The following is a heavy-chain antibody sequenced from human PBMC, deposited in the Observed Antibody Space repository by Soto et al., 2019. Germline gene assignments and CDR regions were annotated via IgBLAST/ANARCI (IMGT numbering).Heavy chain of an antibody. J-gene: IGHJ4*02. CDR1: EFTFSNYW. CDR3: ARARWYSSGWYYDY. CDR2: IKEDGSEK. D-gene: IGHD6-19*01. Sequence: PGGSLRLSCAASEFTFSNYWMTWVRQAPGKGLEWVANIKEDGSEKYYVDSVRGRFTISRGNAKNSLYLQMNSLRAEDTAVYYCARARWYSSGWYYDYWGQGTLVTVSS. V-gene: IGHV3-7*01.